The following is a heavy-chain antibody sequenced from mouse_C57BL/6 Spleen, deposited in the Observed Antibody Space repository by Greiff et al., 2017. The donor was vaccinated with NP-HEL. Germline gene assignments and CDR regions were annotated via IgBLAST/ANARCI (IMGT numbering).Heavy chain of an antibody. Sequence: EVMLVESGGGLVQPKGSLKLSCAASGFTFNTYAMHWVRQAPGKGLEWVARIRSKSSNYATYYAESVKDRFTISSDGSQIMLYLQMNNLKTEDTAIYYCVRDIDCGSSNGWYFDVWGTGTTVTVSS. CDR1: GFTFNTYA. CDR2: IRSKSSNYAT. CDR3: VRDIDCGSSNGWYFDV. D-gene: IGHD1-1*01. V-gene: IGHV10-3*01. J-gene: IGHJ1*03.